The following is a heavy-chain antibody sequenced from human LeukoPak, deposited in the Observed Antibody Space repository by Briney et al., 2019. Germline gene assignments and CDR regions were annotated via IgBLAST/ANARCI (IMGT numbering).Heavy chain of an antibody. CDR1: GDSISSYY. Sequence: SETLSLTCTVFGDSISSYYWSWIRQPPGKGLEWMGYIYHSGSTYYNPSLKSRVTISVDRSKNQFSLKLSSVTAADTAVYYCAREGYDFWSGRDYWGQGTLVTVSS. D-gene: IGHD3-3*01. CDR3: AREGYDFWSGRDY. J-gene: IGHJ4*02. V-gene: IGHV4-59*12. CDR2: IYHSGST.